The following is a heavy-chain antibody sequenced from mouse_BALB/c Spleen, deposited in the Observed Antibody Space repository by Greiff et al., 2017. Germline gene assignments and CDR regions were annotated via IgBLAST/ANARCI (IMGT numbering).Heavy chain of an antibody. CDR2: ISDGGSYT. V-gene: IGHV5-4*02. CDR3: ARDRATGPFAY. J-gene: IGHJ3*01. CDR1: GFTFSDYY. D-gene: IGHD3-1*01. Sequence: EVQLVESGGDLVKPGGSLKLSCAASGFTFSDYYMYWVRQTPEKRLEWVATISDGGSYTYYPDRLKGRFTISRDNAKNNLYLQMSSLKSEDTAMYYCARDRATGPFAYWGQGTLVTVSA.